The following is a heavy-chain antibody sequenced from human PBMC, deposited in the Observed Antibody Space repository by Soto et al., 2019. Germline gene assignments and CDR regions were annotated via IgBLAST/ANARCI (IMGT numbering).Heavy chain of an antibody. CDR2: VSQSGST. D-gene: IGHD3-22*01. V-gene: IGHV4-34*01. Sequence: QVQLQQWGAGLLKPSETLSLTCAVSGDSYSGYHWIWIRQSPGKGLEWIADVSQSGSTNYNPSLKSRVTISADTSKNQFSLRLTSVTAADTAIYYCVRGGNPYHYATSGPGTFDKWGQGTLVSVSS. CDR3: VRGGNPYHYATSGPGTFDK. CDR1: GDSYSGYH. J-gene: IGHJ4*02.